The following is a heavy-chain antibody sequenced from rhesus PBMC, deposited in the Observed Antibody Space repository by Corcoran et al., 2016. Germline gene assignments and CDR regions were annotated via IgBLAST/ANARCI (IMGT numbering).Heavy chain of an antibody. CDR1: GGSIRGGYYY. CDR3: ARDSTLYSIPFDY. CDR2: INSSSGKS. V-gene: IGHV4S12*01. D-gene: IGHD4-23*01. J-gene: IGHJ4*01. Sequence: QVKLQESGPGLVKPLETLSLTCAVSGGSIRGGYYYWSWIRQPPGKGLEWIGGINSSSGKSYYNPSLNSRYTISNATSKNQFALKLSSFTAADTAVYYCARDSTLYSIPFDYWGQGVLVTVSS.